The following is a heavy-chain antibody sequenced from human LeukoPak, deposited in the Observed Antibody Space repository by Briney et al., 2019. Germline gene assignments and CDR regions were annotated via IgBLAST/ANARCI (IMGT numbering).Heavy chain of an antibody. J-gene: IGHJ6*03. CDR2: IYHIGST. D-gene: IGHD2-21*01. CDR3: ARGLVVSPAPLYYMDV. V-gene: IGHV4-38-2*01. Sequence: SETLSLTCAVSGYSTTSGCYWGWIRQPPGRGLEWIGRIYHIGSTYYTPSPKSPVTLSVDTSQNKCSMKLSSVTAADTAVYYAARGLVVSPAPLYYMDVWGKGATVTVSS. CDR1: GYSTTSGCY.